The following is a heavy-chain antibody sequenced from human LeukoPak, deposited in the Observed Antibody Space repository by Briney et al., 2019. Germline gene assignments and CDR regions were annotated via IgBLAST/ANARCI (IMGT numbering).Heavy chain of an antibody. V-gene: IGHV3-74*01. CDR1: GFTFSSYE. D-gene: IGHD1-1*01. CDR2: LNTDGTTT. J-gene: IGHJ4*02. CDR3: ARGGLEPTDY. Sequence: GGCLRLSCAASGFTFSSYEMNWVRQAPGKGLVWVSRLNTDGTTTIYADSVKGRFTISRDNAKNTLYLLLNSLRAEDTAVYYCARGGLEPTDYWGQGTLVTASS.